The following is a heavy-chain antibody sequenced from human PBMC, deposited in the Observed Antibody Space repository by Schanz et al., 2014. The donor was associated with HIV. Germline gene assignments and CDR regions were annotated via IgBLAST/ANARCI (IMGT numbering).Heavy chain of an antibody. V-gene: IGHV1-18*01. D-gene: IGHD3-16*02. Sequence: QAQLVQSGAEMKKSGASVTVSCKTSGYTFSHYGVSWGRQAPGQGLEWMGWINTEDGDTQYFHKLQGRVSMTRDSSTNTVHMELRSLRSDDTAIYYCARDKDYTWATYRFPDSWGQGTVVTVSS. CDR3: ARDKDYTWATYRFPDS. CDR1: GYTFSHYG. CDR2: INTEDGDT. J-gene: IGHJ4*02.